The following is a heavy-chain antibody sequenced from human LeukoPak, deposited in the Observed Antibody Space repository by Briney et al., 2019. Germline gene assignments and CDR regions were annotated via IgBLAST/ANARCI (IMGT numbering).Heavy chain of an antibody. CDR2: VSSSGGST. J-gene: IGHJ4*02. Sequence: PGGSLRLSCAASGFTFSSYSMNWVRQAPGKGLEWVSTVSSSGGSTYYAESVKGRFTISRDNSKNTLYLQMNSLRAEDTAVYYCARGGQRWLQSAFDYWGQGTLVTVSS. V-gene: IGHV3-23*01. CDR3: ARGGQRWLQSAFDY. D-gene: IGHD5-24*01. CDR1: GFTFSSYS.